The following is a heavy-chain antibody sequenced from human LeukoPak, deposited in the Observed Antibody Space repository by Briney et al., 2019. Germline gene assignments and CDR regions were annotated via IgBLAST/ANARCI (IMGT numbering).Heavy chain of an antibody. J-gene: IGHJ3*02. CDR2: IWYDGSTK. V-gene: IGHV3-33*01. CDR1: GFTFSSYG. Sequence: GRSLRLSCAASGFTFSSYGMHWVRQAPGKGLEWVAVIWYDGSTKYYADSVKGRFTISRDNSKNTLYLQMNSLRAEDTAVYYCARECRYSSSCGAFDIWGQGTMVTVSS. D-gene: IGHD6-13*01. CDR3: ARECRYSSSCGAFDI.